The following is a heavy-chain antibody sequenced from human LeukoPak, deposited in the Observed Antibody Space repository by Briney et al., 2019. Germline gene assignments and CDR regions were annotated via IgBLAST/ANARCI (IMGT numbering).Heavy chain of an antibody. D-gene: IGHD2-2*01. CDR2: ISSSRSYI. CDR1: GFTFSSYS. CDR3: ARMSFQLLTDFDY. V-gene: IGHV3-21*01. J-gene: IGHJ4*02. Sequence: GGSLRLSCAASGFTFSSYSMNWVRQAPGKGLEWVSSISSSRSYIYYADSVKGRFTISRDNAKNSLYLQMNSLRAEDTAVYYCARMSFQLLTDFDYWGQGTLVTVSS.